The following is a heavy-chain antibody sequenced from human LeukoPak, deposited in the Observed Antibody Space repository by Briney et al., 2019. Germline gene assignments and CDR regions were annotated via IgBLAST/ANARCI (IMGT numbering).Heavy chain of an antibody. D-gene: IGHD6-19*01. Sequence: PSETLSLTCTVSGGSISSSSYYWGWIRQPPGKGLEWIESIYYSGSTYYNPSLKSRVTISVDTSKNQFSLTLSSVTAADTAVYYCARHEQWQEHQNWFDPWGQGTLVTVSS. CDR1: GGSISSSSYY. J-gene: IGHJ5*02. CDR3: ARHEQWQEHQNWFDP. V-gene: IGHV4-39*01. CDR2: IYYSGST.